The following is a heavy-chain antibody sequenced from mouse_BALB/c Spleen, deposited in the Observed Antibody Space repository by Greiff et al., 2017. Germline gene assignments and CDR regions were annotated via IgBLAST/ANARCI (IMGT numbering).Heavy chain of an antibody. D-gene: IGHD2-10*02. V-gene: IGHV3-8*02. CDR2: ISYSGST. Sequence: ESGPSLVKPSQTLSLTCSVTGDSITSGYWNWIRKFPGNKLEYMGYISYSGSTYYNPSLKSRISITRDTSKNQYYLQLNSVTTEDTATYYCARWYGNYDYYAMDYWGQGTSVTVSS. CDR3: ARWYGNYDYYAMDY. J-gene: IGHJ4*01. CDR1: GDSITSGY.